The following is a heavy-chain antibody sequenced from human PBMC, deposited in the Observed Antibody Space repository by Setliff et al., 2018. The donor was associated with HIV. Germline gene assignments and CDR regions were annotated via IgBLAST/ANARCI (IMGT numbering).Heavy chain of an antibody. V-gene: IGHV1-2*06. Sequence: ASVKVSCKASGYMFGGFHMHWVRQAAGQGLEWMGRINPNSGGTNYAQKFQGRVTMTRDTSISTAYMELSRLRSDDTAVYYCARDWAEDYYGSGSFQYWGQGTLVTVSS. D-gene: IGHD3-10*01. CDR1: GYMFGGFH. CDR2: INPNSGGT. CDR3: ARDWAEDYYGSGSFQY. J-gene: IGHJ1*01.